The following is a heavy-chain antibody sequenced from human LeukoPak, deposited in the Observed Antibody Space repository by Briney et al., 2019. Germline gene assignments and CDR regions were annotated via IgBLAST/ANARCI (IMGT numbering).Heavy chain of an antibody. Sequence: GGSLRLSCAASGFTFSSYWMSWVRQAPGKGLEWVANIKQDGSEKYYVDSVKGRFTISRDNAKNSLYLQMNSLRAEDTAVYYCARDGSTNTNWFDPWGQGTLVTVSS. J-gene: IGHJ5*02. V-gene: IGHV3-7*05. CDR1: GFTFSSYW. CDR3: ARDGSTNTNWFDP. D-gene: IGHD2-2*01. CDR2: IKQDGSEK.